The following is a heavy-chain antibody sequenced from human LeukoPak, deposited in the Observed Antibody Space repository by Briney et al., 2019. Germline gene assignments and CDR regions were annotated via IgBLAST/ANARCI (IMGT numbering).Heavy chain of an antibody. D-gene: IGHD2/OR15-2a*01. J-gene: IGHJ6*02. CDR2: ISYDGSNK. V-gene: IGHV3-30-3*01. Sequence: GGSLRLSCAASGFTFSSYAMHWVRQAPGKGLEWVAVISYDGSNKYYADSVKDRFTISRDNSKTTVYLQMNSLRAEDTAVYYCVFSTLTSGYHGMDVWGHGTTVIVSS. CDR1: GFTFSSYA. CDR3: VFSTLTSGYHGMDV.